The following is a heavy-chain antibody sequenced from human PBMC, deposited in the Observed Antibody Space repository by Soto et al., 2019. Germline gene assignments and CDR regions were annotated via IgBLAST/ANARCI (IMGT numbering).Heavy chain of an antibody. V-gene: IGHV3-48*03. Sequence: EVQLVESGGGLVQPGGSLRLSCGASGFTFSSYEMNWVRQAPGKGLEWVSYISSSGSTIYYADSVKGRFTISRDNAKNSLYLQMNSLRAEDTGVYYCARDSDVDAFDIWGQGKMVTVSS. D-gene: IGHD1-26*01. CDR3: ARDSDVDAFDI. J-gene: IGHJ3*02. CDR1: GFTFSSYE. CDR2: ISSSGSTI.